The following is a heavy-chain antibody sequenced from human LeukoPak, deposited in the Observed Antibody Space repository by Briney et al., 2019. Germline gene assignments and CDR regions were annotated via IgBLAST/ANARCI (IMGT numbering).Heavy chain of an antibody. J-gene: IGHJ5*02. Sequence: ASVKVSCKVSGYTLTELSMHWVRQAPGKGLEWMGGFDPEDGETIYAQKFQGRVTMTEDTSTDTAYMELSSLRSEDTAVYYCVTAGQDYVWGSFRPNWFDPWGQGTLVTVSS. CDR1: GYTLTELS. D-gene: IGHD3-16*02. CDR2: FDPEDGET. V-gene: IGHV1-24*01. CDR3: VTAGQDYVWGSFRPNWFDP.